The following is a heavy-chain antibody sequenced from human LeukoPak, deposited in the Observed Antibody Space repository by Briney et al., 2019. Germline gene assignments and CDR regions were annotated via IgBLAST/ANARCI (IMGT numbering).Heavy chain of an antibody. Sequence: PGGSLRLSCAASGFTFSSYSMNWVRQAPGKGLEWVSSISSSSSYIYYADSVKGRFTISRDNAKNSLYLQMNSPRAEDTAVYYCARDKSYGDNYFDYWGQGTLVAASS. CDR2: ISSSSSYI. D-gene: IGHD4-17*01. CDR3: ARDKSYGDNYFDY. CDR1: GFTFSSYS. J-gene: IGHJ4*02. V-gene: IGHV3-21*01.